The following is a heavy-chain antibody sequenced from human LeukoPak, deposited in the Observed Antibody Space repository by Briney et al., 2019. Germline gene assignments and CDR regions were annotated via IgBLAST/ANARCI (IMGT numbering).Heavy chain of an antibody. CDR2: ITSGGTYI. CDR1: GFTFSDYS. D-gene: IGHD3-22*01. V-gene: IGHV3-21*01. CDR3: ARGDYYDSSGYYGLGDY. J-gene: IGHJ4*02. Sequence: GGSLRLSCAASGFTFSDYSMNWVRQAPGKGLEWVSSITSGGTYIYYADSVTGRFTISRDNAKYSLYLQMNSLRVEDTAVYYCARGDYYDSSGYYGLGDYWGQGTLVTVSS.